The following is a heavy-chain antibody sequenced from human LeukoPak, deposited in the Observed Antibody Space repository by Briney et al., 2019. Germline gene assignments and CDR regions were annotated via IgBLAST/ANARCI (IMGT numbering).Heavy chain of an antibody. J-gene: IGHJ4*02. CDR2: ISGSGGST. CDR3: AKDRVLYDSSGYYFDY. D-gene: IGHD3-22*01. V-gene: IGHV3-23*01. CDR1: GFTFSSYA. Sequence: GGSLRLSCAASGFTFSSYAMSWVRQAPGKGLEWVSAISGSGGSTYYADSAKGRFTISRDNSKNTLYLQMNSLRAEDTAVYYCAKDRVLYDSSGYYFDYWGQGTLVTVSS.